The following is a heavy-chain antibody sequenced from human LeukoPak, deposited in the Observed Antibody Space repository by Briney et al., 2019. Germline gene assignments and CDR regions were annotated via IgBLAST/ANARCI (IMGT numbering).Heavy chain of an antibody. CDR2: IYSGGST. D-gene: IGHD3-10*01. V-gene: IGHV3-66*01. CDR1: GFTVSTNY. J-gene: IGHJ6*02. CDR3: ASAGTLYYYGMDV. Sequence: GGSLRLSCTASGFTVSTNYMSWVRQVPGKGLEWVSVIYSGGSTYYADSVKGRFTISRDNSKNTLYLQMNSLRAEDTAVYYCASAGTLYYYGMDVWGQGTTVTVSS.